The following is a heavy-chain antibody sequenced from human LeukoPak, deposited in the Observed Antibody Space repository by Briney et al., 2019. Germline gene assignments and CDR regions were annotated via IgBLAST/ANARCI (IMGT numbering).Heavy chain of an antibody. CDR3: AKGKRRQMADDAFDI. CDR1: GFTFNSYA. V-gene: IGHV3-23*01. Sequence: PGGSLRLSCAASGFTFNSYAMNWVRQAPGKGLEWVSGISGSGGSTYYADSVKGRFTISRDNSKNTLYLEMDSLRAEDTAVYYCAKGKRRQMADDAFDIWGQGTLVTVSP. CDR2: ISGSGGST. J-gene: IGHJ3*02. D-gene: IGHD2-8*01.